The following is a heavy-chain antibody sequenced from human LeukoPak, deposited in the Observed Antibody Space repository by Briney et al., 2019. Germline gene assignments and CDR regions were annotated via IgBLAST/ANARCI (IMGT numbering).Heavy chain of an antibody. J-gene: IGHJ3*02. CDR3: ARRTVVADDAFDI. Sequence: SETLSLTCTVSSGSISSYYWSWIRQPPGKGLEWIGYIYTSGSTNYNPSLKSRVTISVDTSKNQFSLKLSSVTAADTAVYYCARRTVVADDAFDIWGQGTTVTVSS. V-gene: IGHV4-4*09. D-gene: IGHD2-15*01. CDR2: IYTSGST. CDR1: SGSISSYY.